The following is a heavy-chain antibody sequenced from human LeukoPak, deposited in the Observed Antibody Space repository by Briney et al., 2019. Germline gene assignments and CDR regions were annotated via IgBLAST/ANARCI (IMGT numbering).Heavy chain of an antibody. CDR2: IYHTGST. Sequence: SETLSLTCDVSGGSISCGLYSWSWIRQPLGKGLEWIGYIYHTGSTNYNPSLKSRVTISVDTSKNQFSLKLSSVTAADTAVYYCARGTPYYYDSSGYSDAFDIWGQGTMVTVSS. CDR3: ARGTPYYYDSSGYSDAFDI. J-gene: IGHJ3*02. V-gene: IGHV4-30-2*01. D-gene: IGHD3-22*01. CDR1: GGSISCGLYS.